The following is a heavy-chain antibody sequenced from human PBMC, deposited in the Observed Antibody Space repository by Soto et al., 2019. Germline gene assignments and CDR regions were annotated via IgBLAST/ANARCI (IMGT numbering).Heavy chain of an antibody. Sequence: ASVKVSCKASGYTFTSYYMHWVRQAPGQGLEWMGIITPSGGSTSYAQKFQGRVTMTRDTSTSTVYMELSSLRSEDTAVYYCARAQWELLDGMDVWGQGTTVTVSS. V-gene: IGHV1-46*01. CDR1: GYTFTSYY. D-gene: IGHD1-26*01. CDR3: ARAQWELLDGMDV. CDR2: ITPSGGST. J-gene: IGHJ6*02.